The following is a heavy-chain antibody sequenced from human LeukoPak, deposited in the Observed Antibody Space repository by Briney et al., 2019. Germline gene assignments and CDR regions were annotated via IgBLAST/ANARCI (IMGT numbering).Heavy chain of an antibody. Sequence: GGSLRLSCAASGFTFRSYGMSWVRQAPGKGLEWVSAISGSGESTYYADSVKGRFTISRDNSKNTLYLQMNSLRAEDTAVYYCARGGVNTMVRGVIRYYYMDVWGKGTTVTISS. J-gene: IGHJ6*03. CDR3: ARGGVNTMVRGVIRYYYMDV. CDR1: GFTFRSYG. V-gene: IGHV3-23*01. CDR2: ISGSGEST. D-gene: IGHD3-10*01.